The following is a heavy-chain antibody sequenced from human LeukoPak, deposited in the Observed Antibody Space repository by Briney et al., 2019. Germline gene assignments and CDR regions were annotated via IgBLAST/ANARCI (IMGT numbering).Heavy chain of an antibody. CDR2: ISGGGGNI. CDR1: GFIFSSYS. D-gene: IGHD7-27*01. CDR3: ARDFNWGFDF. J-gene: IGHJ4*02. Sequence: GGSLRLSCAASGFIFSSYSMDWVRQAPGKGLEWISYISGGGGNIHYADSVEGRFTISRDNAKNSVYLQMNSLRAEDSAVYYCARDFNWGFDFWGQGTLVTVSS. V-gene: IGHV3-48*01.